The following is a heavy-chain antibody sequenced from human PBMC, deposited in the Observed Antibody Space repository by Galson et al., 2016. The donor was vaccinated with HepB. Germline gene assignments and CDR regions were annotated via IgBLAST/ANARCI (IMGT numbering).Heavy chain of an antibody. CDR3: ARDRYSGSYYVGALDI. CDR2: INPDSGVT. CDR1: GYTFTGSY. Sequence: SVKVSCQASGYTFTGSYMHWVRPAPGQGLEWMGWINPDSGVTSYAQKFQGRVTMTRDTSISTVYMELSRLKSDDTAIYYCARDRYSGSYYVGALDIWGQGTMVTVS. V-gene: IGHV1-2*02. J-gene: IGHJ3*02. D-gene: IGHD1-26*01.